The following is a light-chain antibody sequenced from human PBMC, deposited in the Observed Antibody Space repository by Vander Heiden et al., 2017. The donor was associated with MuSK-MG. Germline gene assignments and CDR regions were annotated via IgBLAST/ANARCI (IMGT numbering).Light chain of an antibody. V-gene: IGKV1-17*01. Sequence: DIQMTQSPSSLSASVGDRITITCRASQGIGNELAWHQQKPGKAPKRLIYGASTMQSGVPSRFSGSGSGTEFTLTISSLQPEDCASYYCLQYNSHPFTFGGGTKVEIK. CDR1: QGIGNE. CDR3: LQYNSHPFT. CDR2: GAS. J-gene: IGKJ4*01.